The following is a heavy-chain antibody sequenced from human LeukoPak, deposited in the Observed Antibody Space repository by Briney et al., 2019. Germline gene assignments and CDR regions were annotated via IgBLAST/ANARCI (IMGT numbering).Heavy chain of an antibody. Sequence: GGSLRLSCGATGFTFSTYPMHWVRQAPGKGLEWVAAISKEGSNKYYADSVKGRYTISRDSSKNMLYLEMNSLSGEDTAVYYCVKRGSDGGPYFFDYWGQGTLVTVSS. CDR3: VKRGSDGGPYFFDY. CDR1: GFTFSTYP. CDR2: ISKEGSNK. J-gene: IGHJ4*02. V-gene: IGHV3-30*18. D-gene: IGHD3-3*01.